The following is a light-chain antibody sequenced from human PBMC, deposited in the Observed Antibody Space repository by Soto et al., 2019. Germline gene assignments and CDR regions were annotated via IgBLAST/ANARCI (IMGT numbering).Light chain of an antibody. J-gene: IGKJ4*01. V-gene: IGKV1-5*01. CDR3: QQFNNYPLT. CDR1: ESIRTW. Sequence: DIQMTQSPSSLSASVGDRFTMTCRASESIRTWLAWYQHKPGKAPKSLIYDASSLESGVPSRFSGSGSGTDFTLTISSLQPEDFATYYCQQFNNYPLTFGGGTKVDIK. CDR2: DAS.